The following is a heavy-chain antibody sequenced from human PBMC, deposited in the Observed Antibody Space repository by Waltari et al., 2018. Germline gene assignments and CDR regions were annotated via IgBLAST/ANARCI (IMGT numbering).Heavy chain of an antibody. V-gene: IGHV1-69*04. J-gene: IGHJ2*01. CDR3: ARSGYDTAYLYFDL. CDR2: IIPILGIA. Sequence: QVQLVQSGAEVKKPVSSVKVSCKDSGGTFSSYDISWVRQPPGQGLEWTGRIIPILGIANYAQKFQGIVTITADDSTSTAYMELSSLRSEHTAVYYCARSGYDTAYLYFDLWGRGTLVPVSS. D-gene: IGHD5-12*01. CDR1: GGTFSSYD.